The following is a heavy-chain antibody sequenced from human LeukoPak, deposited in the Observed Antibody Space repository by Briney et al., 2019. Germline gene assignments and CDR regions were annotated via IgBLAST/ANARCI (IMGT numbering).Heavy chain of an antibody. Sequence: SETLSLTCSVSRGSVSHYLGTCIRHPPGKGLEWIGYIYSSGTTNYNPSLKSRVTMSVDTSKNQFSLKLTSVTAADTAVYYCARQGSGPLSWPFDSWSQGTLVTVSS. D-gene: IGHD6-25*01. J-gene: IGHJ4*02. CDR1: RGSVSHYL. CDR3: ARQGSGPLSWPFDS. CDR2: IYSSGTT. V-gene: IGHV4-59*02.